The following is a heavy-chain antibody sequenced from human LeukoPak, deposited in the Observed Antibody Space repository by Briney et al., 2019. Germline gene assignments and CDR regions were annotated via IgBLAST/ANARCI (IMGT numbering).Heavy chain of an antibody. CDR3: ARGRGEMATIKGCAFDI. V-gene: IGHV1-69*02. CDR1: GGPFSSYT. Sequence: SMKVSCKASGGPFSSYTINWVRLVPGQGLEWMGRIFPIIDMANYAQKFHGRVTIIADKSTNTAYMELSSLRPEDTAVYYCARGRGEMATIKGCAFDIWGQGTMVTVSS. J-gene: IGHJ3*02. CDR2: IFPIIDMA. D-gene: IGHD5-24*01.